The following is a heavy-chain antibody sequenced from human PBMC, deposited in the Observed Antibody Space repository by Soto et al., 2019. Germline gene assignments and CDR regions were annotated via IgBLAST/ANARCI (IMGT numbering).Heavy chain of an antibody. V-gene: IGHV4-34*01. J-gene: IGHJ5*02. CDR2: INHSGST. CDR1: GGSFSGYY. CDR3: ARCDCSSTSCYGTNWFDP. Sequence: SETLSLTCAVYGGSFSGYYWSWIRQPPGKGLEWIGEINHSGSTNYNPSLKSRVTISVDTSKNQFSLKLSSVTAADTAVYYCARCDCSSTSCYGTNWFDPWGQGTLVTVSS. D-gene: IGHD2-2*01.